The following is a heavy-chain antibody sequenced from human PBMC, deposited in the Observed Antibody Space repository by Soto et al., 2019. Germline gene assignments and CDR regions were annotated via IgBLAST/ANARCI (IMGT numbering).Heavy chain of an antibody. CDR3: ANLWGDGYNLGQDYNGMDV. V-gene: IGHV3-33*06. Sequence: QVQMVESGGGVVQPGRSLRLSCAASGFSFENYGMHWVGKAPARGREWGAIFWYDGSLQYYAAAVKGRFTIPRDNSKNTLYLEMNSLRAEDTAVYYCANLWGDGYNLGQDYNGMDVWGQGTTVIVSS. J-gene: IGHJ6*02. D-gene: IGHD5-12*01. CDR2: FWYDGSLQ. CDR1: GFSFENYG.